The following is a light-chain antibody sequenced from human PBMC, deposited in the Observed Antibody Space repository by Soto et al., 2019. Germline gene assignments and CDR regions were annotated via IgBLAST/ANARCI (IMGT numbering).Light chain of an antibody. V-gene: IGKV3-20*01. CDR2: GAS. Sequence: EIVLTQSPGTLSVSPGERATLSCRASQSISSNYLAWYQQKPGQAPRILIYGASSRATGIPDRFSGSGSGTDFTITISRLEPEDSAIYYCQQYGSWTFGQGTKVEIK. J-gene: IGKJ1*01. CDR3: QQYGSWT. CDR1: QSISSNY.